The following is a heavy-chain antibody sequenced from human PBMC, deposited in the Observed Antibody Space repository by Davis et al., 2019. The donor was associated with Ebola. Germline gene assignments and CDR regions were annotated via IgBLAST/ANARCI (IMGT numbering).Heavy chain of an antibody. CDR2: IKQDGSDK. D-gene: IGHD6-19*01. Sequence: PGGSLRLSCAASGFTFSNYWMSWVRRAPGKGLEWVANIKQDGSDKYYVDSVKGQFTISRDNAGYSLYLHMNGLRVEDTAVYYCARGRYTSGWFPDYFDYWGQGTLVTVSS. J-gene: IGHJ4*02. CDR1: GFTFSNYW. V-gene: IGHV3-7*03. CDR3: ARGRYTSGWFPDYFDY.